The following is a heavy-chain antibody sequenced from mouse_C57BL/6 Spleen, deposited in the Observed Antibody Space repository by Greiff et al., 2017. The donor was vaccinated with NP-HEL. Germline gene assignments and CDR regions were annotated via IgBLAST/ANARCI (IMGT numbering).Heavy chain of an antibody. J-gene: IGHJ4*01. CDR2: IYPRDGST. V-gene: IGHV1-78*01. CDR3: ARLVNYYAMDY. D-gene: IGHD2-12*01. Sequence: VQLQQSNAELVKPGASVKISCKVSGYTFTDHTIHWLRQRPDQGLEWIGYIYPRDGSTKYNEKFKGKATLTADKSSSTAYMQLNSLTSEDSAVYFCARLVNYYAMDYWGQGTSVTVSS. CDR1: GYTFTDHT.